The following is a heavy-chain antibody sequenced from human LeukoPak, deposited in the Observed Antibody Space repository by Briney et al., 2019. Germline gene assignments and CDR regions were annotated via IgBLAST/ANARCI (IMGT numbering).Heavy chain of an antibody. CDR2: IYYRGNT. CDR3: AREDPQTRVPEGMDV. CDR1: GGSFTGYY. V-gene: IGHV4-39*07. J-gene: IGHJ6*02. D-gene: IGHD4/OR15-4a*01. Sequence: SETLSLTCTVPGGSFTGYYWGWIRQPPGKGLEWIGSIYYRGNTFYNPSLRNRVSISIDTSTGRFSLNLNSVTAADTAVYYCAREDPQTRVPEGMDVWGQGTTVTVSS.